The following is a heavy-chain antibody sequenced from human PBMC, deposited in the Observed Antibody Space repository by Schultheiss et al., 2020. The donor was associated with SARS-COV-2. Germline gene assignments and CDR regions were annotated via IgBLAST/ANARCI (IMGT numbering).Heavy chain of an antibody. D-gene: IGHD6-13*01. Sequence: SQTLSLTCTVSGGSISSGGYYWSWIRQHPGKGLEWIGYIYYSGSTNYNPSLKSRVTMSVDTSKNQFSLKLSSVTAADTAVYYCAAAAATHYYYYGMDVWGQGTTVTVSS. CDR1: GGSISSGGYY. J-gene: IGHJ6*02. CDR2: IYYSGST. CDR3: AAAAATHYYYYGMDV. V-gene: IGHV4-31*09.